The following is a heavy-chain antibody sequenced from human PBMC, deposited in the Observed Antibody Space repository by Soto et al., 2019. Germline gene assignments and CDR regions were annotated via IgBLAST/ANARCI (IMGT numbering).Heavy chain of an antibody. CDR1: EFTFSSYG. D-gene: IGHD3-10*01. Sequence: LSCAASEFTFSSYGMHWVRQAPGKGLEWVAVIWYDGSNKYYADSVKGRFTISRDNSKNTLYLQMNSLRAEDTAVYYCARDPDGLGIFYVGYYYYGIYVCGQRTTVTVSS. CDR3: ARDPDGLGIFYVGYYYYGIYV. CDR2: IWYDGSNK. V-gene: IGHV3-33*01. J-gene: IGHJ6*02.